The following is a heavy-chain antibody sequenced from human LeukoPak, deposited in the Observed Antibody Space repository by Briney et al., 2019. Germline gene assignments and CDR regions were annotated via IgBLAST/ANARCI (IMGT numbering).Heavy chain of an antibody. J-gene: IGHJ4*02. CDR3: ARAMPGVVTNTPYGDY. CDR2: IYSGGST. Sequence: GALRLSCAASGFTFSSYAMSWVRQAPGKGLEWVSVIYSGGSTYYADSVKGRFTISRDNSKNTLYLQMNSLRAEDTAVYYCARAMPGVVTNTPYGDYWGQGTLVTVSS. D-gene: IGHD3-3*01. CDR1: GFTFSSYA. V-gene: IGHV3-66*02.